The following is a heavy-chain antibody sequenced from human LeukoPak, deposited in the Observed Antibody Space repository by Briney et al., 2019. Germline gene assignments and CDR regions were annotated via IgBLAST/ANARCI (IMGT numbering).Heavy chain of an antibody. J-gene: IGHJ4*02. Sequence: SETLSLTCTVSGGSISSSSYYWGWIRQPPGKGLEWIGSIYYSGSTYYNPSLKSRVTISVDTSKNQFSLKLSSVTAADTAVYYCASLMHQLVRSWGQGTLVTASS. CDR1: GGSISSSSYY. D-gene: IGHD6-13*01. CDR3: ASLMHQLVRS. CDR2: IYYSGST. V-gene: IGHV4-39*01.